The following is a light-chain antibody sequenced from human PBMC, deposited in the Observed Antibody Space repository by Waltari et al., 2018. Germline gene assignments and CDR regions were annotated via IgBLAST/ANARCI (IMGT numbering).Light chain of an antibody. Sequence: QSVLTQPPSVSGAPGQRVTISCTGSSSNIGAGYDVHWYQQLPGTAPKLLIYGHSNRPSGVPDRVSGSKSGTSASLASTGLQAEDEADYYCQSYDSSLSGSVFGGGTKLTVL. CDR1: SSNIGAGYD. CDR2: GHS. J-gene: IGLJ2*01. V-gene: IGLV1-40*01. CDR3: QSYDSSLSGSV.